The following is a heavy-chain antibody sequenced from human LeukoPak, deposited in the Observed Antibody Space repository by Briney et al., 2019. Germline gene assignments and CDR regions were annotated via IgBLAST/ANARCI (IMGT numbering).Heavy chain of an antibody. Sequence: GESLKISCKGSGHSFNSYWIAWVRQMPGKGLEWMGIIYPGDSDTRYSPSFQGQVTISADKSINTAYLQWSSLKASDTAMYYCARRGGYCSGGSCYPYNWSDPWGQGTLVTVSS. J-gene: IGHJ5*02. V-gene: IGHV5-51*01. D-gene: IGHD2-15*01. CDR1: GHSFNSYW. CDR3: ARRGGYCSGGSCYPYNWSDP. CDR2: IYPGDSDT.